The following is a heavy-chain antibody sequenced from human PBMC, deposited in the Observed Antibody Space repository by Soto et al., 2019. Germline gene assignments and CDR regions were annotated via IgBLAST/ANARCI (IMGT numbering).Heavy chain of an antibody. J-gene: IGHJ6*02. D-gene: IGHD2-15*01. V-gene: IGHV5-51*01. CDR2: IYPGDSDT. Sequence: PGESLKISCKGSGYSFSSYWIGWVRQMPGKGLEWMGIIYPGDSDTRYSPSFQGQVTISADKSISTAYLQWSSLKASDTAMYYCARHGRSGGSCYSGNYYGMDVWGQGTTVTVSS. CDR3: ARHGRSGGSCYSGNYYGMDV. CDR1: GYSFSSYW.